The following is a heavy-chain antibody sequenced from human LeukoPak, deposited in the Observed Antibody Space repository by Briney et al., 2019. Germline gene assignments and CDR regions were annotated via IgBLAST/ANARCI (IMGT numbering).Heavy chain of an antibody. CDR2: IYYSGST. V-gene: IGHV4-39*01. Sequence: PSETLSLTCTVPGGSISSTSYYWGWIRQPPGKGLEWIGIIYYSGSTYYNPSLKSRVTISVDTSKNQFSLKLTSVTAADTAVYYCARRGNGSYYSGDWFDPWGQGSLVTVSS. D-gene: IGHD1-26*01. CDR1: GGSISSTSYY. J-gene: IGHJ5*02. CDR3: ARRGNGSYYSGDWFDP.